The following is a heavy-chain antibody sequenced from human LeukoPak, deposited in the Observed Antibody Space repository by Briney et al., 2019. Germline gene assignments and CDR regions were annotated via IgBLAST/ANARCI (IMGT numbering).Heavy chain of an antibody. J-gene: IGHJ4*02. CDR3: ARAAPDCRGGSCHDGSALHFDY. V-gene: IGHV4-34*01. CDR1: GGSFSGYY. D-gene: IGHD2-15*01. CDR2: INHSGST. Sequence: SETLSLTCAVYGGSFSGYYWSWIRQPPGKGLEWIGEINHSGSTNYNPSLKSRVTISVDTSKNQFSLKLSSVTAADTAVYYCARAAPDCRGGSCHDGSALHFDYWGQGILVTVSS.